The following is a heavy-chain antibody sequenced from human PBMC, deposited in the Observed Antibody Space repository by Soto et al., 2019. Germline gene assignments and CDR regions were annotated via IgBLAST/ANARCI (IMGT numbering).Heavy chain of an antibody. D-gene: IGHD2-15*01. CDR3: ARDFYGGFSYGPGDN. CDR1: GFTFWGDW. CDR2: IKQDGSAK. Sequence: EVQLVESGGGLVQPGGSLRLSCVASGFTFWGDWMSWVRQAPGKGLEWVANIKQDGSAKQYLDSVRGRFTISRDNSKNSVYLQMNSLRAEDTALYYCARDFYGGFSYGPGDNWGQGTLVTVSP. J-gene: IGHJ4*02. V-gene: IGHV3-7*01.